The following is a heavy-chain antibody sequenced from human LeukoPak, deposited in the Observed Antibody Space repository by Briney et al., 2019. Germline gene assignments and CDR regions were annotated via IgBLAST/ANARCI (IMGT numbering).Heavy chain of an antibody. Sequence: TGGSLRLSCVASGFTFSRFSMNWVRQAPGKGLEWVSSISSSLSSTYYADSVKGRFTISRDNSKNSLYLQMNSLRAEDTAVYYCVRDEALDYWGQGTLVTVSS. CDR1: GFTFSRFS. J-gene: IGHJ4*02. V-gene: IGHV3-21*01. CDR2: ISSSLSST. CDR3: VRDEALDY.